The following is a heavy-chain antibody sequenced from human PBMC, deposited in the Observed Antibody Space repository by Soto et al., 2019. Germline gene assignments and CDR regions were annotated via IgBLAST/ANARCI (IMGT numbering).Heavy chain of an antibody. CDR1: GYTFTSYG. CDR3: ARAGLSMSPSLIDY. D-gene: IGHD3-10*02. V-gene: IGHV1-18*01. J-gene: IGHJ4*02. Sequence: QVQLVQSGAEVKKPGASVKVSCKASGYTFTSYGISWVRQAPGQGLEWMGWISAYNGNTNYAQKLQGRVTMTTDTPTSAADMELRSLRADDTAVYYCARAGLSMSPSLIDYWGRGTLVTVSS. CDR2: ISAYNGNT.